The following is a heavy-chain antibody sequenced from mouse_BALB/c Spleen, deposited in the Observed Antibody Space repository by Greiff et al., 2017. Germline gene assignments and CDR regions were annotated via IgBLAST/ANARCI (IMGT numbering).Heavy chain of an antibody. Sequence: EVMLVESGGGLVQPGGSLKLSCAASGFTFSSYTMSWVRQTPEKRLEWVAYISNGGGSTYYLDTVKGRFTISRDNAKNTLYLQMSSLKSEDTAMYYCARHDGYPWFAYWGQGTLVTVSA. V-gene: IGHV5-12-2*01. CDR1: GFTFSSYT. CDR3: ARHDGYPWFAY. D-gene: IGHD2-3*01. J-gene: IGHJ3*01. CDR2: ISNGGGST.